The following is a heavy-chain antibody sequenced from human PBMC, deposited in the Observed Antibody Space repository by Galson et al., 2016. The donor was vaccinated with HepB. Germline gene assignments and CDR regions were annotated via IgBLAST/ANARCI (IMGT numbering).Heavy chain of an antibody. Sequence: SLRLSCAASGFDFNDSSIHWVRQSPGKGLEWVAGVSFDGRNTYYADSVKGRFIISRDSSKKTVYLQMNSLRSKDTAVYYCTRAAAGRTATTTLAWGQGLRVTVSS. CDR2: VSFDGRNT. CDR1: GFDFNDSS. D-gene: IGHD4-17*01. J-gene: IGHJ5*02. V-gene: IGHV3-30-3*01. CDR3: TRAAAGRTATTTLA.